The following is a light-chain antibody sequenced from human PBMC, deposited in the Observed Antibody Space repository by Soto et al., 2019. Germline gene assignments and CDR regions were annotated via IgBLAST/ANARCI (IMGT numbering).Light chain of an antibody. J-gene: IGKJ4*01. V-gene: IGKV1-16*02. CDR1: QDIRSD. Sequence: DIQVTQSPSSLSASVGDSVTVTCRASQDIRSDLAWFQQRPGKAPRALISASPSLQSGVPSKFSGSGSGTDFTLTISSLQPEDFATYYCLQYHSYPLTFGGGTKVEI. CDR3: LQYHSYPLT. CDR2: ASP.